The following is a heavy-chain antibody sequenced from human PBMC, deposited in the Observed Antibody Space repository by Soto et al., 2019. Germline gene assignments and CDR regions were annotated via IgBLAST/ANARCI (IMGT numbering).Heavy chain of an antibody. V-gene: IGHV3-74*01. Sequence: EVQLVESGGGLVQPGGSLRLSCAASGFSVTSYWMHRVRQAPGKGLVWVSRINTDGSSTSYADSVKGRFTISRDNAKNTLFLQMNSLRAEDTAIYYCAKRELNSTGLFHWGQGTLVSVSS. J-gene: IGHJ4*02. CDR1: GFSVTSYW. D-gene: IGHD1-26*01. CDR3: AKRELNSTGLFH. CDR2: INTDGSST.